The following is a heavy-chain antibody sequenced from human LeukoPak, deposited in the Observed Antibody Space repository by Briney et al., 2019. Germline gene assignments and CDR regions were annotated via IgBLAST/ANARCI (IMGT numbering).Heavy chain of an antibody. V-gene: IGHV3-74*01. CDR2: ITSDGSDT. CDR1: GFTFSGYW. Sequence: PGGSLRLSCAASGFTFSGYWMHWVRQAPGRGLVWVSGITSDGSDTTYADSVKGRFTISRDNAKNTLYLQMNSLRAEDTAVYYCARDNYYGLGRPDYWGQGTLVTVSS. CDR3: ARDNYYGLGRPDY. D-gene: IGHD3-10*01. J-gene: IGHJ4*02.